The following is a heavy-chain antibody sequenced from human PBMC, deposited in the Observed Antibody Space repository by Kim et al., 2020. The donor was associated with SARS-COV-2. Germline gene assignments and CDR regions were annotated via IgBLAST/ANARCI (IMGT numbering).Heavy chain of an antibody. J-gene: IGHJ4*02. CDR3: ARDHLDGYNI. D-gene: IGHD5-12*01. V-gene: IGHV3-53*01. CDR1: GFSVNRFY. CDR2: IYYDGNT. Sequence: GGSLRLSCAASGFSVNRFYMTWVRQAPGKGLEWVSVIYYDGNTDYADSVRGRFTIFRDSSRNTLYLQMNSLRADDTAVYFCARDHLDGYNIWGQGTLVTVSS.